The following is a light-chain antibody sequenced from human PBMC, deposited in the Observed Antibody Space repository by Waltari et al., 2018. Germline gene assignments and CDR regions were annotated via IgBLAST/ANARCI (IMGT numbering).Light chain of an antibody. CDR1: NLGYRS. CDR2: RNN. Sequence: SYDLTQPPSVSVSPGQTATITCSGDNLGYRSGCWYQQKPGPSPVVFIYRNNKRPSGSPERCSGSNCGNTGTLTIGGTQAMDEAGYYCQTWYSGAVIFGGGTKLTVL. CDR3: QTWYSGAVI. J-gene: IGLJ2*01. V-gene: IGLV3-1*01.